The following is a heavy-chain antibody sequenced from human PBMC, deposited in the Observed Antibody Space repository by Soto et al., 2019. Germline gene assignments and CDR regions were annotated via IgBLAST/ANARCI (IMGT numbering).Heavy chain of an antibody. J-gene: IGHJ4*02. Sequence: QITLNESGPTVVKPTETLTLTCTFSGFSLTTSGVGVGWVRQSPGKAPEWLAFIYWDDDKRYSTSLKSRLTITKDTSNTQVVLTMANVDPADTATYYCAHRVLRAVFGLVTTTAIYFDFWGQGTPVVVSS. CDR1: GFSLTTSGVG. CDR2: IYWDDDK. D-gene: IGHD3-3*01. CDR3: AHRVLRAVFGLVTTTAIYFDF. V-gene: IGHV2-5*02.